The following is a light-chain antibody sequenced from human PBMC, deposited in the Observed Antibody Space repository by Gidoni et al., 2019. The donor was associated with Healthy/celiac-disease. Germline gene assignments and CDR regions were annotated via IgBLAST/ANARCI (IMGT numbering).Light chain of an antibody. J-gene: IGKJ2*02. V-gene: IGKV2-28*01. CDR1: QSLLHSNGYNY. CDR2: LGS. CDR3: MQALQTPRT. Sequence: DIVLTHSPLSLRVTPGEPASISCRSSQSLLHSNGYNYLDCYLRRPGQSPQLLTALGSNRASAVPVRFSGCGSGTAFTLKISRVEAEDVGVYYCMQALQTPRTFGQGTKLEIK.